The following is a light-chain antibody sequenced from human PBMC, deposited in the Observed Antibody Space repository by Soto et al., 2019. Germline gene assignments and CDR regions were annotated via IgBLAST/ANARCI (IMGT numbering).Light chain of an antibody. J-gene: IGKJ2*01. CDR3: HQYNNWPHT. Sequence: EVVMTQSPATLSVSPGERATLSCRASQSVSTNIAWYQQKPGQTPRLLISAASTRATGIPARISGSGSGTEFTLTISSLQSEDFAVYYCHQYNNWPHTFGQGTKLEIK. V-gene: IGKV3-15*01. CDR1: QSVSTN. CDR2: AAS.